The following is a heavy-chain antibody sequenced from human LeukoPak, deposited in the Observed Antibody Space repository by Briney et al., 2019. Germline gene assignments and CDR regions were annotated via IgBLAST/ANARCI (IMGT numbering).Heavy chain of an antibody. Sequence: ASVKVSCKASGYTFTSYAISWVRQAPGQGLEWMGWISVYNGDTSYAQKLQGRVTMTTDTSTSTAHMELRSLRSDDTAVYYCARLDYSGSYFQDWGQGTLVTVSS. CDR2: ISVYNGDT. D-gene: IGHD1-26*01. CDR3: ARLDYSGSYFQD. CDR1: GYTFTSYA. J-gene: IGHJ1*01. V-gene: IGHV1-18*01.